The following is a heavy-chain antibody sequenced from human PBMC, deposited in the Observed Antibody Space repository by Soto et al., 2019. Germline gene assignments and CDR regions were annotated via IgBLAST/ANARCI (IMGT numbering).Heavy chain of an antibody. D-gene: IGHD3-10*01. CDR2: IIPIFNIP. V-gene: IGHV1-69*17. Sequence: QVHLVLSGSEVRKPGSSVKVSCKDSGGTLSSYAITWVRLAPGQGLEWMGGIIPIFNIPDYAQKFQGRVSITADKATSTAYMELSNLRPEDTAIYYCAKARGYGSGRNNHYYGMDVWGQGTTVTVSS. CDR3: AKARGYGSGRNNHYYGMDV. CDR1: GGTLSSYA. J-gene: IGHJ6*02.